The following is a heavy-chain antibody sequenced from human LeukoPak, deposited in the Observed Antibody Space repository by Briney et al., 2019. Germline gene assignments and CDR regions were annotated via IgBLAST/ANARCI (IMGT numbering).Heavy chain of an antibody. D-gene: IGHD3-3*01. V-gene: IGHV3-53*01. CDR2: INSSCNA. CDR3: ARSQRGTISLRHFDL. J-gene: IGHJ2*01. Sequence: GGSLRLSCAVSGFTVSSNYMNWVRQAPGKGLEWVSVINSSCNAYYADSVQRRFTLSRDNSKNMLYLQMNSLRAEDTAVYHCARSQRGTISLRHFDLWGRGTLVTVSS. CDR1: GFTVSSNY.